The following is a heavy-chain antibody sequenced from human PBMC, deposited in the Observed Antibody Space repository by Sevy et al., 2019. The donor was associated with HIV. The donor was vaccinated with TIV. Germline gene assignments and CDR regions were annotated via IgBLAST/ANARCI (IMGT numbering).Heavy chain of an antibody. CDR1: GGSIRNSNW. V-gene: IGHV4-4*02. J-gene: IGHJ1*01. D-gene: IGHD3-16*01. Sequence: SETLSLTCAVSGGSIRNSNWWSCVRQAPGKGLEWIGEIYHSGTTNYNPSLKSRVTISLDKSKNQFSLKLSSVTAADTAVYYCARLTGGVDSGFQYWGQGTLVTVSS. CDR3: ARLTGGVDSGFQY. CDR2: IYHSGTT.